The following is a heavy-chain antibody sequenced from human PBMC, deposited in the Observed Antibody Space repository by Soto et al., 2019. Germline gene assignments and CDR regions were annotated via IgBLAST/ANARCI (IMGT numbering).Heavy chain of an antibody. V-gene: IGHV3-43D*04. J-gene: IGHJ6*02. CDR3: AKALGSTTGTTPYYYYGMDV. Sequence: GGSLRLSCAASGFTFDDYAMHWVRQAPGKGLEWVSLISWDGGSTYYADSVKGRFTISRDNSKNSLYLQMNSLRAEDTALYYCAKALGSTTGTTPYYYYGMDVWGQGTTVTVYS. D-gene: IGHD1-1*01. CDR1: GFTFDDYA. CDR2: ISWDGGST.